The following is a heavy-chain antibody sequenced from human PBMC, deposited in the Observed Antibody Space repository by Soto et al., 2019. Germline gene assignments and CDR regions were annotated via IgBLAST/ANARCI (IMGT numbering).Heavy chain of an antibody. CDR1: GFSLNTDGVA. D-gene: IGHD3-10*01. J-gene: IGHJ5*02. Sequence: QITLRESGPTLVKPTQTLTLTCSFSGFSLNTDGVALGWFRQPPGKALEWLAEIYWDNDNRYRPSLRSRLTMTKDISGSRVVLRLTHVDPADSATYFCAHRGFRSVSWPGRPFEPWGQGILVTVSS. CDR3: AHRGFRSVSWPGRPFEP. CDR2: IYWDNDN. V-gene: IGHV2-5*02.